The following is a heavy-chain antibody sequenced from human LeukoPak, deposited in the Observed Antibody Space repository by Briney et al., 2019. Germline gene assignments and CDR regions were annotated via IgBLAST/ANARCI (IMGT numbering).Heavy chain of an antibody. D-gene: IGHD2-2*01. V-gene: IGHV3-33*01. CDR1: GFTFSSYG. CDR2: IWYDGSNK. CDR3: AREKYCSGTNCYALFDP. Sequence: GGSLRLSCATSGFTFSSYGFHWVRQAPGKGLEWVAAIWYDGSNKYYGDSVKGRFSISRDNAKNSLYLQINSLRAEDTAVYFCAREKYCSGTNCYALFDPWGQGTLVTVSS. J-gene: IGHJ5*02.